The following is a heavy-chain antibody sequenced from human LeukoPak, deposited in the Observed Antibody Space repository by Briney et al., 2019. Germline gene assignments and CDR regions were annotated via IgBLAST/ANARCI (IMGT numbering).Heavy chain of an antibody. J-gene: IGHJ4*02. V-gene: IGHV3-23*01. CDR2: VSGSARNT. CDR1: EFTLSEYA. CDR3: AKLGMDYYGSGSPYFDY. Sequence: GGSLRLSCAASEFTLSEYAMSWVRQAPGRGLEWVSTVSGSARNTYYADSVKGRFTISRDNSRNTLYLQMNSLRAEDTAIYYCAKLGMDYYGSGSPYFDYWGQGTLVTVSS. D-gene: IGHD3-10*01.